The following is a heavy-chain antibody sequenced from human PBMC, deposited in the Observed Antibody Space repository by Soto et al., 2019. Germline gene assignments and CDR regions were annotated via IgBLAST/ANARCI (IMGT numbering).Heavy chain of an antibody. Sequence: QVQLVQSGAEVKKPGASVKVSCKASGYTFTSYGISWVREAPGQGLEWMGWISAYNGNTNYAQKLQGRVTMTTDISMSTAYMELRSLRSDDTAIYYCARDSPRVQLEILADAFDIWGQGTMVTVSS. V-gene: IGHV1-18*01. CDR3: ARDSPRVQLEILADAFDI. D-gene: IGHD1-1*01. CDR2: ISAYNGNT. J-gene: IGHJ3*02. CDR1: GYTFTSYG.